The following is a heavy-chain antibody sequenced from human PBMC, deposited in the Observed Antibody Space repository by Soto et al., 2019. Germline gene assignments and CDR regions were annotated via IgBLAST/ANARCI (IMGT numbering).Heavy chain of an antibody. Sequence: GGSLRLSCAASGFTFSSYWMHWVRQAPGKGLVWVSRINSDGSSTSYADSVKGRFTISRDNAKNTLYLQMNSLRAEDTAVYYCARWDYYGSGSYYNRPNYYYYYMDVWGKGTTVTVS. CDR2: INSDGSST. CDR3: ARWDYYGSGSYYNRPNYYYYYMDV. V-gene: IGHV3-74*01. J-gene: IGHJ6*03. CDR1: GFTFSSYW. D-gene: IGHD3-10*01.